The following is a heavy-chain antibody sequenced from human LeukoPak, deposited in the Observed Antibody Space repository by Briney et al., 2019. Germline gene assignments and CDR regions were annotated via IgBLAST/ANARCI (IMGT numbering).Heavy chain of an antibody. Sequence: GGSLRLSCAASGFTFSNYAMSWVRQAPGKGLEWVSAISGSGGTTYHADSVKGRFSISRDNSKNTLYLQMSSLSAEDTAVYCSVVATSLGYWGQGTLVTVSS. CDR3: VVATSLGY. J-gene: IGHJ4*02. V-gene: IGHV3-23*01. D-gene: IGHD5-12*01. CDR2: ISGSGGTT. CDR1: GFTFSNYA.